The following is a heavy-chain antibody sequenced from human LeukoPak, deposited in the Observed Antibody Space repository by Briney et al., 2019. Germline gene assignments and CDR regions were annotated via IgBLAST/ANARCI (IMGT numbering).Heavy chain of an antibody. Sequence: PGGSLRLSCAASGFTFSSYGMHWVRQAPGKGLEWVAFIRYDGSNKYYADSVKGRFTISRDNSKNTLYLQMNSLRADDTAVYYCAHGTMYQLDSWGQGTLVTVSS. CDR1: GFTFSSYG. J-gene: IGHJ4*02. CDR2: IRYDGSNK. V-gene: IGHV3-30*02. CDR3: AHGTMYQLDS. D-gene: IGHD2-2*01.